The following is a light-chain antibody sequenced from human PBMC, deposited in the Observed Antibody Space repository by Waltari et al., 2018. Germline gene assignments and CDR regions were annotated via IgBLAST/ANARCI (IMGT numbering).Light chain of an antibody. V-gene: IGLV2-8*01. Sequence: QSALTQPPSASGSPGQSVTISCTGTSNDVGGDSHVSWYQRHPGKAPKVMIYEAGKRPSGVPDRFSASKPGNTASLTVSGLQAEDEADYYCASYTGSDNSKIFGGGTKLTVL. J-gene: IGLJ2*01. CDR2: EAG. CDR3: ASYTGSDNSKI. CDR1: SNDVGGDSH.